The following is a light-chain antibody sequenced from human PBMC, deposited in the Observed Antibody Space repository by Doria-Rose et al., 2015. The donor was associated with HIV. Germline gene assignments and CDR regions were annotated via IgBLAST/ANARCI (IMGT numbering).Light chain of an antibody. V-gene: IGKV3-20*01. J-gene: IGKJ1*01. CDR3: HQYGTSWT. CDR1: QSFSSTY. CDR2: DGS. Sequence: TQAPGTLSLSPWERATLSCRASQSFSSTYLAWYQQKTGQAPSLLIYDGSTRATGIPDRFSASGSGTDFTLTINRLEPEDFALYYCHQYGTSWTFGQGTKGEI.